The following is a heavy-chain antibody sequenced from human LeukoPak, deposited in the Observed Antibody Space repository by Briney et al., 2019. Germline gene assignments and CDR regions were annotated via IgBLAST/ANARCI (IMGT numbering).Heavy chain of an antibody. Sequence: VASVKVSCKASGFTFTSSAVQWVRQARGQRLEWIGWIVVGSGNTNYAQKFQERVTITRDMSTSTAYMELSSLRSEDTAVYYCAAVWYSQWLNTGPYAFDIWGQGTMVTVSS. CDR2: IVVGSGNT. CDR1: GFTFTSSA. J-gene: IGHJ3*02. V-gene: IGHV1-58*01. CDR3: AAVWYSQWLNTGPYAFDI. D-gene: IGHD6-19*01.